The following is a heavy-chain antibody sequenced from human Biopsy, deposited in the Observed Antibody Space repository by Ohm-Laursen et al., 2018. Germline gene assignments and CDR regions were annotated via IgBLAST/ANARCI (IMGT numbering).Heavy chain of an antibody. D-gene: IGHD2-8*01. V-gene: IGHV1-2*02. CDR2: INCKTGAT. CDR1: SYTFTDYN. Sequence: SSVKVSCKTSSYTFTDYNIHWMRQAPGQGLEWLGYINCKTGATNYAQKFQGTVTMTRDTSISTAYLALGSLRSADTAIYYCARDPLNGHKHFDYWGQGSLVTVSS. J-gene: IGHJ4*02. CDR3: ARDPLNGHKHFDY.